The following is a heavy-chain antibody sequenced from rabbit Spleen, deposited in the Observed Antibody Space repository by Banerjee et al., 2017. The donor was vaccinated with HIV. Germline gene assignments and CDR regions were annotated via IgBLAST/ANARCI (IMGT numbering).Heavy chain of an antibody. CDR1: GFSFNSVFW. CDR3: ARDLVAVIGWNFNL. CDR2: INIVTGKS. J-gene: IGHJ4*01. V-gene: IGHV1S45*01. Sequence: QQQLVESGGGLVKPGASLTLTCTTSGFSFNSVFWICWVRQAPGKGLEWIACINIVTGKSVYASWAKGRFTMSRTSSTTVTLQMTSLTAADTATYFCARDLVAVIGWNFNLWGPGTLVTVS. D-gene: IGHD1-1*01.